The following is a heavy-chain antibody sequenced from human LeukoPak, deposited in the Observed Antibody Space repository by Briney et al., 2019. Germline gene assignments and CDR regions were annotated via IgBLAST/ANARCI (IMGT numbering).Heavy chain of an antibody. D-gene: IGHD6-13*01. CDR3: ASAHRQQGAPLMVY. J-gene: IGHJ4*02. CDR1: GYTLTSYV. V-gene: IGHV7-4-1*02. Sequence: ASVKVSCKASGYTLTSYVMNWVRQAPGQGLEWMGWINTNTGNPTYAQGFTGRFVYSLDTSVSTAYLQISSLKAEDTAVYYCASAHRQQGAPLMVYWGQGTLVTVSS. CDR2: INTNTGNP.